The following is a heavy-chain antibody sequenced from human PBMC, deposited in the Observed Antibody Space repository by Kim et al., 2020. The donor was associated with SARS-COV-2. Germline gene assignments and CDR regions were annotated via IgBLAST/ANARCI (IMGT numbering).Heavy chain of an antibody. CDR3: ARTEAAAYGGMDV. V-gene: IGHV1-46*01. CDR1: GYTFTAWY. D-gene: IGHD6-13*01. CDR2: LSPSSGST. J-gene: IGHJ6*02. Sequence: ASVKVSCKASGYTFTAWYIHWVRQAPGQGLEWVGMLSPSSGSTTYAQKFQGRVTMTRDTSTSTVYMQLSSLRSEDTAVYYCARTEAAAYGGMDVWGPGTTVTVSS.